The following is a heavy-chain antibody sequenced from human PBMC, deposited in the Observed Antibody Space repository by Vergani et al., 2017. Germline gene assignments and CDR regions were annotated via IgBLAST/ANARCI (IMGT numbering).Heavy chain of an antibody. J-gene: IGHJ1*01. CDR3: ATKSCGTPGCQIGYFRE. V-gene: IGHV3-30*02. D-gene: IGHD1-1*01. CDR1: GFTFSNYD. Sequence: QVQLVESGGGVVQPGGSLRLSCAASGFTFSNYDMHWARQAPGKGLEWVAFIRSDASNKYYADSVKGRFTISRDNSKSTLYLQMNSLRTEDTAVYYCATKSCGTPGCQIGYFREWGQGTLVTVSS. CDR2: IRSDASNK.